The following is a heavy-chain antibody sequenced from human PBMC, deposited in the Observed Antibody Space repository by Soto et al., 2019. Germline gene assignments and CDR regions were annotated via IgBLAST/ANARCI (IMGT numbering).Heavy chain of an antibody. CDR2: ISAYNGNT. CDR3: ARASYCSGGSCPPGDAFDI. D-gene: IGHD2-15*01. Sequence: ASVKVSCKASGYTFTSYAISWVRQAPGQGLEWMGWISAYNGNTNYAQKLQGRVTMTTDTSTSTAYMELRSLRSDDTAVYYCARASYCSGGSCPPGDAFDIWGQGTMVTVSS. J-gene: IGHJ3*02. CDR1: GYTFTSYA. V-gene: IGHV1-18*01.